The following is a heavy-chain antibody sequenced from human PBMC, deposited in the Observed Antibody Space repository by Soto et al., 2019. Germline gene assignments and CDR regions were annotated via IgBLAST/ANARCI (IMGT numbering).Heavy chain of an antibody. V-gene: IGHV3-48*01. CDR3: AKNPGYYYDSTGYHFDY. D-gene: IGHD3-22*01. CDR2: ISSSSSTI. CDR1: GFTFSSYS. J-gene: IGHJ4*02. Sequence: GSLRLPSAASGFTFSSYSMNWVRQAPGKGLEWVSYISSSSSTIYYADSVKGRFTISRDNSKNTLYLQMNSLRAEDTAVYYCAKNPGYYYDSTGYHFDYWGQGTLVTVSS.